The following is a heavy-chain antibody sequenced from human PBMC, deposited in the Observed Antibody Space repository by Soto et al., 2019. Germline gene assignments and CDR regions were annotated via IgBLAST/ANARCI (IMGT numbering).Heavy chain of an antibody. V-gene: IGHV3-33*01. D-gene: IGHD6-19*01. CDR3: AREPIEVAGTVFDY. J-gene: IGHJ4*02. CDR1: GFIFSTYG. CDR2: IWYDGSNK. Sequence: QVHLVQSGGGVVQPGRSLRLSCAASGFIFSTYGMHWVRQAPGKGLEWVAVIWYDGSNKYYADSVKGRFSISRDNSKNTVYVQMNSLGAEDTAVYYCAREPIEVAGTVFDYWGQGTLVTVSS.